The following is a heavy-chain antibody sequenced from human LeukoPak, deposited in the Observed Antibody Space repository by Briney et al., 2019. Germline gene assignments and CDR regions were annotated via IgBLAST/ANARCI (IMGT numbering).Heavy chain of an antibody. V-gene: IGHV4-4*07. CDR3: ARDLSYGDYDYYYYYVDV. J-gene: IGHJ6*03. D-gene: IGHD4-17*01. CDR2: IYTSGST. CDR1: GGSLSSYY. Sequence: SETLSLTCTVSGGSLSSYYWSWIRQPAGKGLEWIGRIYTSGSTNYNPSLKSRVTMSVDTSKNQFSLKLSSVTAADTAVYYCARDLSYGDYDYYYYYVDVWGKGTTVTVSS.